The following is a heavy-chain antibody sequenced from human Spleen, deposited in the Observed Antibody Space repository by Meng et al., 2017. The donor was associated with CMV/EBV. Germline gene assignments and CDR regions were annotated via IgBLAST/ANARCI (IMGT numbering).Heavy chain of an antibody. Sequence: GESLKISCGASGFTFSSYWMTWVRQAPGKGLGWVANIKQDVSEKYFVDSVKSRFTISRDNAKNSLYLQMNSLRAEDTAVYYFARARTSCYDYWGQGTLVTVSS. V-gene: IGHV3-7*01. CDR3: ARARTSCYDY. D-gene: IGHD2-2*01. J-gene: IGHJ4*02. CDR1: GFTFSSYW. CDR2: IKQDVSEK.